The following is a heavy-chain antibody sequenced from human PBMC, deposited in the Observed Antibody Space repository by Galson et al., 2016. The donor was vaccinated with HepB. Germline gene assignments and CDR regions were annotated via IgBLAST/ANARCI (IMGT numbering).Heavy chain of an antibody. CDR3: ARDGVILGSSSVDYYCGLDV. Sequence: SLRLSCAASGYTFSSYALHWVRQAPGKGLEWMAVISYDGTNKQYADSVKGRFTISRDNSKKTMFLQLNSLRSDDTDVYYCARDGVILGSSSVDYYCGLDVWGAGTAVFFSS. CDR2: ISYDGTNK. V-gene: IGHV3-30-3*01. J-gene: IGHJ6*04. CDR1: GYTFSSYA. D-gene: IGHD6-6*01.